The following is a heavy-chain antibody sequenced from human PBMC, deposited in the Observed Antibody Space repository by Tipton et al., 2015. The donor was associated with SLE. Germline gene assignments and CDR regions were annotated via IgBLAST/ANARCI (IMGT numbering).Heavy chain of an antibody. V-gene: IGHV3-30*04. J-gene: IGHJ4*02. Sequence: SLRLSCAASGFSFSSFAIHWVRQAPGKGLDCVAVISGDGSAKHYADSVKGRFTISRDNSKNTLFLQMNSLRTEDTAVYFCVRDGGDPKGPFDYWGQGTLVTVSS. D-gene: IGHD3-10*01. CDR2: ISGDGSAK. CDR3: VRDGGDPKGPFDY. CDR1: GFSFSSFA.